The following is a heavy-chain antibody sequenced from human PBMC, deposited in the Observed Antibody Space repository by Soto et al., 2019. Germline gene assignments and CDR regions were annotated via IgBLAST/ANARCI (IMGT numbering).Heavy chain of an antibody. V-gene: IGHV1-69*13. CDR3: ARDPYYYDSSGSSVGAFDI. CDR1: GGTFSSYA. Sequence: SVKVSCKASGGTFSSYAISWVRQAPGQGLGWMGGIIPIFGTANYAQKFQGRVTITADESTSTAYMELSSLRSEDTAVYYCARDPYYYDSSGSSVGAFDIWGQGTMVTVSS. J-gene: IGHJ3*02. CDR2: IIPIFGTA. D-gene: IGHD3-22*01.